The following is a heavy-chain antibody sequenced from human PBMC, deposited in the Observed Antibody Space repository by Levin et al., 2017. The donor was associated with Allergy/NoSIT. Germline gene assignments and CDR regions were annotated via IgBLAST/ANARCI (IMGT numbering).Heavy chain of an antibody. Sequence: PSETLSLTCTVSSGSITSGTSYWTWIRQRPGKGLEWIGYIAYSGSTYYNPSLKNRVTFSIATSKSHFSLTLNSVTSADTAGYFCARLADCDGGACHALTFQHWGQGTLVTVSS. CDR3: ARLADCDGGACHALTFQH. V-gene: IGHV4-31*03. D-gene: IGHD2-21*02. CDR1: SGSITSGTSY. CDR2: IAYSGST. J-gene: IGHJ1*01.